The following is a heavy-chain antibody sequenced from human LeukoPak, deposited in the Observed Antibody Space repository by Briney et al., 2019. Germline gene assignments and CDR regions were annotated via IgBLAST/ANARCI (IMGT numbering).Heavy chain of an antibody. Sequence: AGGSLRLSCAASGFTFSTYGMDWVRQAPGKGLEWVSGIVGSGGTTYYADSVKGRFTISRDNSKNALYLQMNSPRAEDTAVYYCGRDLDWGAFDHWGQGTLVTVSS. D-gene: IGHD3-9*01. CDR1: GFTFSTYG. V-gene: IGHV3-23*01. CDR3: GRDLDWGAFDH. J-gene: IGHJ4*02. CDR2: IVGSGGTT.